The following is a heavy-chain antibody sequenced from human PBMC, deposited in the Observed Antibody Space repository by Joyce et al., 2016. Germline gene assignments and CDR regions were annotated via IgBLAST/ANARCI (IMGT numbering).Heavy chain of an antibody. CDR1: GGSVSSGRHY. CDR3: AIVDSTTVAFDY. D-gene: IGHD4-23*01. V-gene: IGHV4-61*01. J-gene: IGHJ4*02. Sequence: QVQLQESGPGLVKPSETLSLTCTVSGGSVSSGRHYWGWIRQPPGKGLEWIGDIYYSGDTNYNPSLKSRVTISVDTSKNQFSRRLSSVTAADTAVFYCAIVDSTTVAFDYWGQGTLVTVSS. CDR2: IYYSGDT.